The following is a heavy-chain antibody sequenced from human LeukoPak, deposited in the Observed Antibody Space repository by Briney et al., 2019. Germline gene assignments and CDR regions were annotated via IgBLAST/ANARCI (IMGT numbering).Heavy chain of an antibody. CDR2: MNPNSGNT. Sequence: ASVKVSCKASGYTFTSYDINWVRQATGQGLEWMGWMNPNSGNTGYAQKFQGRVTMTRNTSISTAYMELSSLRSEDTAVYYCARGFRTFGEPHFDYWGQGTLVTVSS. D-gene: IGHD3-10*01. J-gene: IGHJ4*02. CDR1: GYTFTSYD. CDR3: ARGFRTFGEPHFDY. V-gene: IGHV1-8*01.